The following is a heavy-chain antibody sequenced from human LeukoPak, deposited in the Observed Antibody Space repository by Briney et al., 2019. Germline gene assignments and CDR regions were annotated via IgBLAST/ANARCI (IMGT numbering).Heavy chain of an antibody. Sequence: TWGSLRLYCAASGFTFSSYGMHWVRQAPGKGLEWVAVIWYDGSNKYYADSVKGRFTISRDNSKNTLYLQMNSLRAEDTAVYYCSRDYDFWSGYLNYCMDVWGQGTTV. CDR2: IWYDGSNK. D-gene: IGHD3-3*01. J-gene: IGHJ6*02. CDR3: SRDYDFWSGYLNYCMDV. V-gene: IGHV3-33*01. CDR1: GFTFSSYG.